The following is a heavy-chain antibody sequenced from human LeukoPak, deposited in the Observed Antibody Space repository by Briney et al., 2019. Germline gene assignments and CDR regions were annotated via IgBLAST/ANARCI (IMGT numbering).Heavy chain of an antibody. J-gene: IGHJ4*02. D-gene: IGHD5-12*01. CDR1: GGTFSSYA. CDR2: IIPIFGTA. Sequence: GASVQVSCKASGGTFSSYAISWVRQAPGQGLEWMGGIIPIFGTANYAQKFQGRVTITADESTSTAYMELSSLRSEDTAVYYCARDQVVATLAHFDYWGQGTLVTVSS. V-gene: IGHV1-69*13. CDR3: ARDQVVATLAHFDY.